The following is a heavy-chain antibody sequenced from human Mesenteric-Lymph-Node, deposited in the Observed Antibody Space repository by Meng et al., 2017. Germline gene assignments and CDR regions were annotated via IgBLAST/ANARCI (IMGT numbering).Heavy chain of an antibody. CDR3: ATDRGGAPFDS. D-gene: IGHD3-16*01. Sequence: GESLKISCVASGLTFSTYGMHWVRQAPGKGLEWVAVIWADGNTKSCADSVKGRFIISKDNSKNTLYLQMDSLRDEDTAVYYCATDRGGAPFDSWGQGTLVTVSS. J-gene: IGHJ4*02. CDR1: GLTFSTYG. CDR2: IWADGNTK. V-gene: IGHV3-33*01.